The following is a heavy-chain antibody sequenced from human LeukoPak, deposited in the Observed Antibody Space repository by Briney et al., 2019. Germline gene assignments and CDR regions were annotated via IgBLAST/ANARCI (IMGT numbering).Heavy chain of an antibody. D-gene: IGHD2-15*01. CDR2: IYYSGMT. V-gene: IGHV4-59*08. CDR1: GGSTSSYY. J-gene: IGHJ4*02. Sequence: SETLSLTCTVSGGSTSSYYWSWIRQPPGKGLEWIGYIYYSGMTNYNPSLKSRVTMSVDTSKNQFSLNLNSATAADTAVYYCARRYCSGGSCYPRHFDFWGQGTLVTVSS. CDR3: ARRYCSGGSCYPRHFDF.